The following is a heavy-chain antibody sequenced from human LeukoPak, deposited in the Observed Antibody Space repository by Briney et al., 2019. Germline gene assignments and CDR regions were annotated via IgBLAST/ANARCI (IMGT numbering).Heavy chain of an antibody. D-gene: IGHD2-21*01. CDR2: IIPIFGTA. CDR3: ARGADVVYFDY. Sequence: ASVKVSCKASGGTFSSYAFSWVRQAPGQGLEWMGRIIPIFGTANYAQKFQGRVTITTDESTSTAYMELSSLRSEDTAVYYCARGADVVYFDYWGQGTLVTVSS. CDR1: GGTFSSYA. J-gene: IGHJ4*02. V-gene: IGHV1-69*05.